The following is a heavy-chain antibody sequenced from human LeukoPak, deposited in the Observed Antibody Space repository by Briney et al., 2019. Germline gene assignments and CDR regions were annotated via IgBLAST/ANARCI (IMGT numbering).Heavy chain of an antibody. J-gene: IGHJ4*02. CDR2: INAGNGNT. CDR1: GYTFRSYG. V-gene: IGHV1-3*01. Sequence: ASVKVSCKASGYTFRSYGIHWVRQAPGQRLEWMGWINAGNGNTKYSQKFQGRVTISRDTSASTGYMELIDLRSKDTAVYYCARHYSSAWDFDYWGQGTLVTVSS. D-gene: IGHD6-19*01. CDR3: ARHYSSAWDFDY.